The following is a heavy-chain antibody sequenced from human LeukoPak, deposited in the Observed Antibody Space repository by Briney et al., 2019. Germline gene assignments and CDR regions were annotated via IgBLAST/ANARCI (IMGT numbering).Heavy chain of an antibody. CDR3: ARWGSIAVAGYYYYGMDV. D-gene: IGHD6-19*01. Sequence: SETLSLTCAVYGGSFSGYYWSWIRQPPGKGLEWIGEINQSGNTNYNPSLKSRVTISVDTSKNQFSLRLSSVTAADTAVYYCARWGSIAVAGYYYYGMDVWGKGTTVTVSS. CDR2: INQSGNT. CDR1: GGSFSGYY. J-gene: IGHJ6*04. V-gene: IGHV4-34*01.